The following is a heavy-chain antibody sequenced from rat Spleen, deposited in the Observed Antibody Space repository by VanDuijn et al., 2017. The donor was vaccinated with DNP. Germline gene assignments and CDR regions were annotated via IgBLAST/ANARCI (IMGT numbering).Heavy chain of an antibody. CDR1: GFSFSDSA. CDR3: VRDSRDYGSYADYFDY. V-gene: IGHV5-17*01. Sequence: EVQLVESGGGVVQPGKSLKLSCAASGFSFSDSAMAWVRQSPKMGLEWVATIIYDGSHTFYRDSVQGRFIISRDNAKTTLNLQMDSLRSEDTDSYYCVRDSRDYGSYADYFDYWGQGVMVTVSS. CDR2: IIYDGSHT. D-gene: IGHD1-8*01. J-gene: IGHJ2*01.